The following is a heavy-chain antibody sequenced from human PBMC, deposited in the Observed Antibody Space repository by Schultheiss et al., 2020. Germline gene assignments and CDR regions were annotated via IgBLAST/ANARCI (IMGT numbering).Heavy chain of an antibody. CDR2: VSYDGSNK. Sequence: GGSLRLSCAASGFTFSSYDMHWVRQAPGKGLEWVAVVSYDGSNKDYADSVKGQFTISRDNSKNTLYLQMNSLRAEDTAVYYCARDSGSGGRYYFDYWGQGTLVTVSS. V-gene: IGHV3-30*03. CDR1: GFTFSSYD. D-gene: IGHD3-10*01. CDR3: ARDSGSGGRYYFDY. J-gene: IGHJ4*02.